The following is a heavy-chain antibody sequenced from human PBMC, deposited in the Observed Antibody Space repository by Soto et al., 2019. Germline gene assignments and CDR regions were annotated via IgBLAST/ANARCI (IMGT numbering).Heavy chain of an antibody. V-gene: IGHV3-9*01. J-gene: IGHJ4*02. Sequence: EVPLVESGGGLVQPGRSLRLSCAASGFTFDDYAMHWVRQAPGKGLEWVSGISWNSGSIGYADSVKGRFTISRDNAKNSLYLQMNSLRAEDTALYYCAKGAGGDYGSEGDYWGQGTLVTVSS. CDR2: ISWNSGSI. CDR1: GFTFDDYA. D-gene: IGHD4-17*01. CDR3: AKGAGGDYGSEGDY.